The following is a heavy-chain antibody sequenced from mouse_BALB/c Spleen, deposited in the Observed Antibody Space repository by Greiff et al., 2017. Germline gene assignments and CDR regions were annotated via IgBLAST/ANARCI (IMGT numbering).Heavy chain of an antibody. CDR2: IDPSDSET. CDR3: ARAGRYDVVRIVGTVVDPLDY. CDR1: GYTFTSYW. D-gene: IGHD2-14*01. Sequence: QVQLQQPGAELVKPGAPVKLSCKASGYTFTSYWMNWVKQRPGRGLEWIGRIDPSDSETHYNQKFKDKATLTVDKSSSTAYVQLSSLTSEDSAVYYCARAGRYDVVRIVGTVVDPLDYWGQGTTLTVSS. V-gene: IGHV1-69*02. J-gene: IGHJ2*01.